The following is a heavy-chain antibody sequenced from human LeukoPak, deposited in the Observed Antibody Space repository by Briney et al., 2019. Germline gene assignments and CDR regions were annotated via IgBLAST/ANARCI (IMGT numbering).Heavy chain of an antibody. Sequence: GGSLRLSCAASGFTFRTYAMSWVRQAPGKGLEWVSVISGSGDTTYYADSVKGRFTVSRDNSKLYLQMNSLRAADTAVYFCAKRKDGYGSIDYWGQGTLVTVSS. V-gene: IGHV3-23*01. D-gene: IGHD3-10*01. J-gene: IGHJ4*02. CDR1: GFTFRTYA. CDR3: AKRKDGYGSIDY. CDR2: ISGSGDTT.